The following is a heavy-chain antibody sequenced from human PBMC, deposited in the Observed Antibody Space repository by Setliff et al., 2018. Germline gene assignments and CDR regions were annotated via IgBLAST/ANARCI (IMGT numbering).Heavy chain of an antibody. V-gene: IGHV1-69*10. D-gene: IGHD1-26*01. CDR3: AIVGAIDY. Sequence: SVKVSCKASGGPLNSYSFSWVRQAPGQGLEWMGGIIPILGIANYAQKFQGRVTITADKSTSTAYMELSSLRSEDTAVYYCAIVGAIDYWGQGTLVTVSS. J-gene: IGHJ4*02. CDR1: GGPLNSYS. CDR2: IIPILGIA.